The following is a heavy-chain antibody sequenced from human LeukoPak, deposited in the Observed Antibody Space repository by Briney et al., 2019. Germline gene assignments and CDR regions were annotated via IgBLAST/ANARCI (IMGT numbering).Heavy chain of an antibody. V-gene: IGHV3-7*01. CDR3: ARDQMYGDIDY. CDR1: GFTFSSYG. J-gene: IGHJ4*02. CDR2: IKQDGSEK. D-gene: IGHD4-17*01. Sequence: PGGSLRLSCAASGFTFSSYGMHWVRQAPGKGLEWVANIKQDGSEKYYVDSVKGRFTISRDNAKNSLYLQMNSLRAEDTAVYYCARDQMYGDIDYWGQGTLVTVSS.